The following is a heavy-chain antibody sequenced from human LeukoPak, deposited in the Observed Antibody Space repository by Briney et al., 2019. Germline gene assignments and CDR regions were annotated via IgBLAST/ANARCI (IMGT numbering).Heavy chain of an antibody. CDR1: GFTFSSYS. CDR2: ISSSSSYI. Sequence: RGSLRLSCAASGFTFSSYSMNWVRQAPGKGLEWVSSISSSSSYIYYADSVKGRFTISRDNAKNSLYLQMNSLRAEDTAVYYCARAKLSGRYCSGGSCYSGVYWGQGTLVTVSS. J-gene: IGHJ4*02. V-gene: IGHV3-21*01. CDR3: ARAKLSGRYCSGGSCYSGVY. D-gene: IGHD2-15*01.